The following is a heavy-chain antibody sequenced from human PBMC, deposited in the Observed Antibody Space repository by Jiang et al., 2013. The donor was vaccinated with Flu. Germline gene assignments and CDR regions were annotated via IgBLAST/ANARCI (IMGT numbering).Heavy chain of an antibody. CDR3: AKDHESGAIDS. CDR1: GFSVSTKY. V-gene: IGHV3-66*01. Sequence: AASGFSVSTKYMKLVRQGPGKGLEWVAVIFSGGRTYYADAVKGRFTISRDNSKNTLYLQMNSLRVEDTAVYYCAKDHESGAIDSWGQGTLVTVSS. J-gene: IGHJ4*02. D-gene: IGHD6-25*01. CDR2: IFSGGRT.